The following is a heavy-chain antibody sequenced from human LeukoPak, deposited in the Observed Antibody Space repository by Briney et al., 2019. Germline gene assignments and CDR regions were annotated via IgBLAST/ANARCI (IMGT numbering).Heavy chain of an antibody. CDR2: ISSGSSTI. D-gene: IGHD3-10*01. V-gene: IGHV3-48*01. J-gene: IGHJ4*02. CDR1: GFTFSSYS. Sequence: GGSLRLSCAASGFTFSSYSMNWVRQAPGKGLEWVSYISSGSSTIYYADSVKGRFTISRDNAKNSLYLQMNSLRAEDTAVYYCANSGWFGAPLDYWGQGALVTVYS. CDR3: ANSGWFGAPLDY.